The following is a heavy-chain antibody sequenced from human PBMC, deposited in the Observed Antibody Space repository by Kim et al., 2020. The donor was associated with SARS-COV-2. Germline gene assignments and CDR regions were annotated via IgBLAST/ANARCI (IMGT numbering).Heavy chain of an antibody. CDR1: GFSSDDYG. J-gene: IGHJ6*02. Sequence: GGSLRHSCAVSGFSSDDYGVHWVRQTPGKGLEWVSGIIWNTDKKGYADSVKGRFTISRDNAKKFLYLQMNSLRAEDTALYYCTKDLTPGGADVWGQGTTVTVSS. CDR3: TKDLTPGGADV. CDR2: IIWNTDKK. V-gene: IGHV3-9*02. D-gene: IGHD4-17*01.